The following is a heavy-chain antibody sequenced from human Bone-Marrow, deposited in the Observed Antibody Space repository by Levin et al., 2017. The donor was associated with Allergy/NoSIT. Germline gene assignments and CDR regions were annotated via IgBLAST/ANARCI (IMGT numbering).Heavy chain of an antibody. Sequence: GGSLRLSCAASGFTFSNFWMGWVRQAPGKGLEWVANIKEDGSDKYYVDSVKGRFTISRDNAENSLYLQMNSLRAEDTAVYYCARDTYRWFGYWGQGTLVTVSS. CDR2: IKEDGSDK. J-gene: IGHJ4*02. CDR1: GFTFSNFW. V-gene: IGHV3-7*03. D-gene: IGHD2-8*02. CDR3: ARDTYRWFGY.